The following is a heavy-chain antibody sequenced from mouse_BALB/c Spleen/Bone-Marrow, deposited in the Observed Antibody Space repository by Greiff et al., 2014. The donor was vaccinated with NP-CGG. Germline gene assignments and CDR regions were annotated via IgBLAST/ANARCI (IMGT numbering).Heavy chain of an antibody. CDR3: ARYYYGSSYFDY. V-gene: IGHV14-3*02. Sequence: VQLQQPGAELVKPGASVKLSCTASGFNIKDTYMHWVKQRPEQGLEWIGRIDPANGNTKYDPKFQGKATITADTSSNTAYLQLSSLTSEDTAVYYCARYYYGSSYFDYWGQSTTLTVSS. CDR1: GFNIKDTY. D-gene: IGHD1-1*01. J-gene: IGHJ2*01. CDR2: IDPANGNT.